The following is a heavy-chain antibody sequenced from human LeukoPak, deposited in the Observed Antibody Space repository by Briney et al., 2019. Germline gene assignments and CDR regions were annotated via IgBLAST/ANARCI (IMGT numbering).Heavy chain of an antibody. CDR3: AKDIGYYYDSSGYYDY. V-gene: IGHV3-9*03. J-gene: IGHJ4*02. Sequence: PGGSLRLSCAASGLTFDDYAMHWVRQAPGMGLEWVSGLSWNSGSMGYADCVKGRFTISRDNAKNSLYLQMNSLRAEDMALYYCAKDIGYYYDSSGYYDYWGQGTLVIVSS. CDR2: LSWNSGSM. CDR1: GLTFDDYA. D-gene: IGHD3-22*01.